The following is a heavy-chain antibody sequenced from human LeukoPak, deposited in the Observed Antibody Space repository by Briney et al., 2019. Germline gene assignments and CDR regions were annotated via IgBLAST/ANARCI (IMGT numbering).Heavy chain of an antibody. CDR3: ARGGRFCSSTSCSQFDP. Sequence: SETLSLTCTVSGGSISSYYWSWIRQPAGKGLEWIGRIYTSGSTNYNPSLKSRVTMSVDTSKNQFSLNLSSVTAADTAVYYCARGGRFCSSTSCSQFDPWGQGTLVTASS. CDR1: GGSISSYY. D-gene: IGHD2-2*01. CDR2: IYTSGST. J-gene: IGHJ5*02. V-gene: IGHV4-4*07.